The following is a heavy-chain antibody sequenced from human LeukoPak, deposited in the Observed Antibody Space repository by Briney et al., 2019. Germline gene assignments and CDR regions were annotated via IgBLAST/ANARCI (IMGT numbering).Heavy chain of an antibody. D-gene: IGHD6-13*01. Sequence: ASVKVSCKASGGTFSSYAISWVRQAPGQGLEWMGRIIPILGMANYAQKFQGRVTITADKSTSTAYMELSSLRSEDTAVYYCARGSSKGIMDVWGQGTTVTVSS. V-gene: IGHV1-69*04. CDR3: ARGSSKGIMDV. J-gene: IGHJ6*02. CDR2: IIPILGMA. CDR1: GGTFSSYA.